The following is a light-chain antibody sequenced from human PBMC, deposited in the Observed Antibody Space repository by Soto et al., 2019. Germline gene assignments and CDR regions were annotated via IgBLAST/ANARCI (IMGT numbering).Light chain of an antibody. Sequence: EIVLTQSPGTLSLSPGERATLSCRASQSVSSSYLAWYQQKPGQAPRLLISDTSTRATGIPARFSGSGSGTEFTLTVSSLQSEDFALYFCHQYDHWPLTFDGGTKVDIK. CDR2: DTS. J-gene: IGKJ4*01. CDR1: QSVSSSY. CDR3: HQYDHWPLT. V-gene: IGKV3D-15*01.